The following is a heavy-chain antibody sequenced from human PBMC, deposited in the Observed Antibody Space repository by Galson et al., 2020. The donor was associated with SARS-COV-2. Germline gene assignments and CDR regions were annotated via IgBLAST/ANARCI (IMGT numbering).Heavy chain of an antibody. CDR1: GGSISSSSYY. D-gene: IGHD6-19*01. CDR3: ARKEGIQTDTGIAVAGTGGGFDY. Sequence: SETLSLTCTVSGGSISSSSYYWGWIRQPPGKGLEWIGSIYYSGSTYYNPSLKSRVTISVDTSKNQFSLKLSSVTAADTAVYYCARKEGIQTDTGIAVAGTGGGFDYWGQGTLVTVSS. J-gene: IGHJ4*02. V-gene: IGHV4-39*07. CDR2: IYYSGST.